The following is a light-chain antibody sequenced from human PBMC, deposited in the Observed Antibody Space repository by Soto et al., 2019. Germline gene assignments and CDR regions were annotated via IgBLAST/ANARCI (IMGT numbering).Light chain of an antibody. V-gene: IGKV3-20*01. CDR1: QSVSNSF. CDR2: AAS. Sequence: EVVLTQSPGTLSLSPGERASLSCRASQSVSNSFLAWYQQKAGQSPRLLIYAASARAIGIPDRFSGSGSGTDFTLTISSLQSEDFAVYYCQQYNNWPPAITFGQGTRLEIK. J-gene: IGKJ5*01. CDR3: QQYNNWPPAIT.